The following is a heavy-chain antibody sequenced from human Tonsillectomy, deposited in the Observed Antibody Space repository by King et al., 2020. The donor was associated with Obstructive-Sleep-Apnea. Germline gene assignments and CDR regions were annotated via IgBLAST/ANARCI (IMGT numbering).Heavy chain of an antibody. Sequence: VQLVESGGGLVQPGRSLRLSCAASGFTFDDYAMHWFRQAQGKGLEWVSGISWNSYSIDYADSVKGRFTISRDNAKNSLYLQMNSLRAEDTASYYCARDNHGLDVWGQGTTVTVSS. J-gene: IGHJ6*02. CDR2: ISWNSYSI. CDR1: GFTFDDYA. CDR3: ARDNHGLDV. V-gene: IGHV3-9*01.